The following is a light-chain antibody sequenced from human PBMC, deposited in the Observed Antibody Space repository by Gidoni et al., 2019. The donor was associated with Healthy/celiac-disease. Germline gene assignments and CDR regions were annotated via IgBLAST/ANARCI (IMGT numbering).Light chain of an antibody. CDR1: QDISSY. J-gene: IGKJ4*01. V-gene: IGKV1-9*01. CDR2: AAS. Sequence: DIQLTQSPSFLSASVGDRVTITCRASQDISSYLAWYQQRPGKDPKLLIYAASTLQGGVPSRSSGSASGTEYSLTSSSLQPEDFATYYCQQLNSYPPTFGGGTKVESK. CDR3: QQLNSYPPT.